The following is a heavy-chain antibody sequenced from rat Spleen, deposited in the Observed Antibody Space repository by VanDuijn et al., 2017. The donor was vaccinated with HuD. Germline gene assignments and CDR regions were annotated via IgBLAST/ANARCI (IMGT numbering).Heavy chain of an antibody. V-gene: IGHV5-25*01. Sequence: EVQLVESGGGLAQPGRSMKLSCAASGFTFSNYGMAWVCQAPTKGLEWVASISTGGGNTYYRDSVKGRFTISRDNAKSTLYLQMESLRSEDTATYYCARPNYPGFNYFDYWGQGAMVTVSS. D-gene: IGHD1-4*01. CDR1: GFTFSNYG. CDR3: ARPNYPGFNYFDY. J-gene: IGHJ2*01. CDR2: ISTGGGNT.